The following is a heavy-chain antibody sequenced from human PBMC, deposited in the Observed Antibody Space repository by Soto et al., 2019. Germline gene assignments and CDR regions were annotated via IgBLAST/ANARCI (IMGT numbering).Heavy chain of an antibody. Sequence: QLQLQESGQGLVKPSETLSLTCTVSGGSISSSSYYWGWIRQPPGKGLEWIGRIYYSGSTYYNPSLKSQVTKSVDTSKTQYSRKLSSVTAADTAVYYCVRDATDCYGSGRLIDYWCQGTLVTVSS. CDR3: VRDATDCYGSGRLIDY. CDR2: IYYSGST. D-gene: IGHD3-10*01. CDR1: GGSISSSSYY. J-gene: IGHJ4*02. V-gene: IGHV4-39*02.